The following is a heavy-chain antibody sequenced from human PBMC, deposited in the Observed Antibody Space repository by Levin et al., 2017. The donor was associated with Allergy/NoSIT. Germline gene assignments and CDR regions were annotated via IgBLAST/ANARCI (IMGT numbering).Heavy chain of an antibody. CDR1: GFTFSSYA. V-gene: IGHV3-30-3*01. Sequence: GGSLRLSCAASGFTFSSYAMHWVRQAPGKGLEWVAVISYDGSNKYYADSVKGRFTISRDNSKNTLYLQMNSLRAEDTAVYYCARDPDPYSSGWYNPFDIWGQGTMVTVSS. CDR3: ARDPDPYSSGWYNPFDI. J-gene: IGHJ3*02. CDR2: ISYDGSNK. D-gene: IGHD6-19*01.